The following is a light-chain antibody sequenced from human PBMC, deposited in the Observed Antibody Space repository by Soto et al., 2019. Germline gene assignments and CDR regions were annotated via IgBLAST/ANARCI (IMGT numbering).Light chain of an antibody. CDR2: SNN. Sequence: QSVLTQPPSASGTPGQRVTISCSGSSSNIGSNYVYWYQQLPGTAPKLLIYSNNQRPSGVPDRFSGSQSGTSASLAISGLRSEDEADYYWAAWDDSLSGDVFGTWTKVTVL. CDR1: SSNIGSNY. V-gene: IGLV1-47*02. J-gene: IGLJ1*01. CDR3: AAWDDSLSGDV.